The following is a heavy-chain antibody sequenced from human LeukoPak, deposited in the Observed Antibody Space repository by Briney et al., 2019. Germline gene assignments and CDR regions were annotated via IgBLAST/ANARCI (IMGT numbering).Heavy chain of an antibody. CDR3: TRPSDTAMARFDY. CDR1: GFTFSGSA. D-gene: IGHD5-18*01. J-gene: IGHJ4*02. CDR2: IRSKANSYAT. Sequence: GGSLRLSCAASGFTFSGSAMHWVRQASGKGLEWVGRIRSKANSYATAYAASVKGRSTISRDDSKNTAYLQMNSLKTEDTAVYYCTRPSDTAMARFDYWGQGTLVTVSS. V-gene: IGHV3-73*01.